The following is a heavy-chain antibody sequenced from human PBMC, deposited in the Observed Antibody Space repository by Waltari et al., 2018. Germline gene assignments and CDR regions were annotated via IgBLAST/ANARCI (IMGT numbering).Heavy chain of an antibody. Sequence: QVQLVESGGGVVQPGGSLRLSCAASGFTFSSYGMPWVRQAPGKGLEWVAFIRYDGSNKYYADSVKGRFTISRDNSKNTLYLQMNSLRAEDTAVYYCAKAESWELLRNDAFDIWGQGTMVTVSS. CDR2: IRYDGSNK. J-gene: IGHJ3*02. CDR3: AKAESWELLRNDAFDI. D-gene: IGHD1-26*01. V-gene: IGHV3-30*02. CDR1: GFTFSSYG.